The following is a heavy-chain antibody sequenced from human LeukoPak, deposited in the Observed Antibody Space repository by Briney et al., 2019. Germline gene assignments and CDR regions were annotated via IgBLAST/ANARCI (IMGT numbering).Heavy chain of an antibody. CDR2: IKQDGSEK. CDR1: GFTFSSYW. V-gene: IGHV3-7*03. CDR3: TTLGYYDFRSGYYYYFDY. J-gene: IGHJ4*02. Sequence: PGGSLRLSCAASGFTFSSYWMSWVRQAPGKGLEWVANIKQDGSEKYYVDSVKGRFTISRDNAKNPLYLQMNSLKTEDTAVYYCTTLGYYDFRSGYYYYFDYWGQGTLVTVSS. D-gene: IGHD3-3*01.